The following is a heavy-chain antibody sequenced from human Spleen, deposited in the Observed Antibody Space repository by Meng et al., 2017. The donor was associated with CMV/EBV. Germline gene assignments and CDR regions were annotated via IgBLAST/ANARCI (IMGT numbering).Heavy chain of an antibody. CDR2: IDSDGVNR. CDR1: GFTFNNSW. D-gene: IGHD5-18*01. Sequence: GESLKISCAASGFTFNNSWMHWVRQAPGKGLMWVSHIDSDGVNRRYADSVKGRFTVFRDNAKNTLFLQMNSLRAEDTAVYFCARDLGYRYGRPLDSWGQGTLVTRLL. CDR3: ARDLGYRYGRPLDS. J-gene: IGHJ4*02. V-gene: IGHV3-74*01.